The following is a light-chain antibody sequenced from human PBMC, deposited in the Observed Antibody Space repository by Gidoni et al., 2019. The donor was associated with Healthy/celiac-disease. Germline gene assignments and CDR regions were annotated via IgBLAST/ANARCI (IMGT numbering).Light chain of an antibody. Sequence: IVLTQSPATLSLSPGERATRSCRASQSVSSYLAWYQQKPGQAPRLLIEDASNRATGIPARFSGSGSGTDFTLTSSSLEPEDFAVYYWQQRCNPLTFXGXTKVEIK. V-gene: IGKV3-11*01. CDR1: QSVSSY. CDR2: DAS. J-gene: IGKJ4*01. CDR3: QQRCNPLT.